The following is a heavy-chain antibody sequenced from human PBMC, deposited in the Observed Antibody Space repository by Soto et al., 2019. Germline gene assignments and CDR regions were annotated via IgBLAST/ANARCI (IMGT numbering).Heavy chain of an antibody. V-gene: IGHV3-21*01. J-gene: IGHJ5*02. CDR2: ISSSSSYI. CDR1: GFTFSSYS. Sequence: EVQLVESGGGLVKPGGSLRLSCAASGFTFSSYSRNWVRQAPGKGLEWVSSISSSSSYIYYADSVKGRFTISRDNAKNSLYLQMNSLRAEDTAVYYCARSVAVAGSSGWFDPWGQGTLVTVSS. CDR3: ARSVAVAGSSGWFDP. D-gene: IGHD6-19*01.